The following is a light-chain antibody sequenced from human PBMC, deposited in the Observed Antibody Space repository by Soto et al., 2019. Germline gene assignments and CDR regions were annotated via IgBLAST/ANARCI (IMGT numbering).Light chain of an antibody. CDR2: KAS. Sequence: DIQMTQSPSTLSGYVGDRVTITCRASQTISSWLAWYQQKPGKAPKLLIYKASTLKSGVPSRFSGSGSGTESTLTISSLQPDDFATYYCQHYNSYSEAFGQGTKV. J-gene: IGKJ1*01. V-gene: IGKV1-5*03. CDR3: QHYNSYSEA. CDR1: QTISSW.